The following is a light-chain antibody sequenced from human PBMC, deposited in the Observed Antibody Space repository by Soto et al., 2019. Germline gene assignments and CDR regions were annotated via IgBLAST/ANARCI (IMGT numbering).Light chain of an antibody. J-gene: IGKJ2*01. CDR1: QSVSSSF. CDR2: GAS. CDR3: HPYDNSPRT. V-gene: IGKV3-20*01. Sequence: EIVLTQSPGTLSLSPGERATLSCRASQSVSSSFLAWYQQKPGQAPRLLIYGASSRATGIPDRFSGSGSGTDFTLTISRLEPEDFAVYYCHPYDNSPRTFGQGTKLEIK.